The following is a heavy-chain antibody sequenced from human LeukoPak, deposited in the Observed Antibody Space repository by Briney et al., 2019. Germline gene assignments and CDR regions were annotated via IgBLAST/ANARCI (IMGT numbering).Heavy chain of an antibody. CDR2: IIPIFGTA. CDR1: GGTFSSYA. D-gene: IGHD2/OR15-2a*01. CDR3: ARDALGLAGEYPYYYYMDV. J-gene: IGHJ6*03. Sequence: GASVKVSCKASGGTFSSYAISWVRQAPGQGLEWMGGIIPIFGTANYAQKFQGRVTITADKSTSTAYMEVSSLRSEDTAVYYCARDALGLAGEYPYYYYMDVWGKGTTVTVSS. V-gene: IGHV1-69*06.